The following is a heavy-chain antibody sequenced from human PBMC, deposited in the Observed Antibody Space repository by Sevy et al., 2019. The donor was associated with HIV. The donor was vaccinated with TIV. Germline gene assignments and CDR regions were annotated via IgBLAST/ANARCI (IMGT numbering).Heavy chain of an antibody. CDR1: GFTFSSYS. V-gene: IGHV3-21*01. Sequence: GGSLRLSCAASGFTFSSYSMNWVRQAPGKGLEWVSSISTINNYIYYADSMKGRFTISSDKAKNSLFLQMNSLRAEDTAVYYCAGMGGLTDNGMDVWGQGTTVTVSS. J-gene: IGHJ6*02. D-gene: IGHD6-25*01. CDR2: ISTINNYI. CDR3: AGMGGLTDNGMDV.